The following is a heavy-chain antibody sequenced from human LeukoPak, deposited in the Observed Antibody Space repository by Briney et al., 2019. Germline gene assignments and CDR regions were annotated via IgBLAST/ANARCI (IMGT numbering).Heavy chain of an antibody. CDR2: INHSGST. CDR1: GGSFSGYY. Sequence: SETLSLTCAAYGGSFSGYYWSWIRQPPGKGLEWIGEINHSGSTNYNPSLKSRVTISVDTSKNQFSLKLSSVTAADTAVYYCARGPNTARVYWGQGTLVTVSS. CDR3: ARGPNTARVY. D-gene: IGHD5-18*01. V-gene: IGHV4-34*01. J-gene: IGHJ4*02.